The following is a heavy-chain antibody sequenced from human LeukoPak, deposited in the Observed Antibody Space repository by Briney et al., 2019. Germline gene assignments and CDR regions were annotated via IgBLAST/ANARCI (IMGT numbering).Heavy chain of an antibody. D-gene: IGHD3-10*01. Sequence: ASVKVSCKASGYTFTGYCMHWVRQAPGQGLEWMGWINPKSGGTNYAQKFQGRVTMTRDTSISTTYMELSRLRSDDTAVYYCARAEDSYYYGSGRIFDYWGQGTLVTVSS. CDR3: ARAEDSYYYGSGRIFDY. J-gene: IGHJ4*02. CDR2: INPKSGGT. CDR1: GYTFTGYC. V-gene: IGHV1-2*02.